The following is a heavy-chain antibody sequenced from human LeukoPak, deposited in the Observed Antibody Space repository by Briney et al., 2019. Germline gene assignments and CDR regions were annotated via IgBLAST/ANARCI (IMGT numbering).Heavy chain of an antibody. V-gene: IGHV3-33*01. CDR2: IWYDGSNK. D-gene: IGHD6-19*01. CDR3: ARGRGQWLSHPAYGMDV. J-gene: IGHJ6*02. Sequence: GGSLRLSCAASGFTFSSYGMHWVRQAPGKGLEWVAVIWYDGSNKYYADSVKGRFTISRDNSKNTLYLQMNSLRAEDTAVYYCARGRGQWLSHPAYGMDVWGQGTTVTVSS. CDR1: GFTFSSYG.